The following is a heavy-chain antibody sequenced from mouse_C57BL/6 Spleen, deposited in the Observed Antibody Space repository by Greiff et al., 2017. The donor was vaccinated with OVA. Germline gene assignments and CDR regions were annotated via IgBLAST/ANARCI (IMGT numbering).Heavy chain of an antibody. Sequence: DVQLVESGGGLVKPGGSLKLSCAASGFTFSSYAMSWVRQTPEKRLEWVATISDGGSYTYYPDNVKGRFTISRDNAKNNLYLQMSHLKSEDTAMYYCARDQEYFDYWGQGTTLTVSS. V-gene: IGHV5-4*01. CDR3: ARDQEYFDY. D-gene: IGHD3-2*02. CDR1: GFTFSSYA. J-gene: IGHJ2*01. CDR2: ISDGGSYT.